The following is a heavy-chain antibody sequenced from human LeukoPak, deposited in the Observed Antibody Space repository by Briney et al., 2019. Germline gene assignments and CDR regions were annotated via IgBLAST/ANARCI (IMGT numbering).Heavy chain of an antibody. CDR2: INSDGSRT. Sequence: GGSLRLSCAASGFTFNRYWMHWVHQVPGKGLVWVSRINSDGSRTNYVDSAKGRFTISRDNAKNTLFLQMNSLGAEDSAVYYCARGNFYSGSGSSPLDYWGQGTLVTVSS. CDR3: ARGNFYSGSGSSPLDY. CDR1: GFTFNRYW. J-gene: IGHJ4*02. D-gene: IGHD3-10*01. V-gene: IGHV3-74*01.